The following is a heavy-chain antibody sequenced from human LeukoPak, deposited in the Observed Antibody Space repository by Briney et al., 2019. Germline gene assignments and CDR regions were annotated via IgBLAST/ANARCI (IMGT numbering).Heavy chain of an antibody. V-gene: IGHV1-2*02. CDR3: ARGHSRDDFWSGSDFDY. J-gene: IGHJ4*02. Sequence: ASVKVSCKASGYTFAGYYMHWVRQAPGQGLEWMGWINPNSGGTNYAQKLQGRVTMTTDTSTSTAYMELRSLRSGDTAVYYCARGHSRDDFWSGSDFDYWGQGTLVTVSS. D-gene: IGHD3-3*01. CDR2: INPNSGGT. CDR1: GYTFAGYY.